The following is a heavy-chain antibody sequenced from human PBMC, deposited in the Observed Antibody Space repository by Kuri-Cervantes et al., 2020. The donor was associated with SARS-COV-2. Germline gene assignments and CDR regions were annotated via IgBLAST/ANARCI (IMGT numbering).Heavy chain of an antibody. V-gene: IGHV3-9*01. CDR3: AKESWYEDSRLGYFDL. D-gene: IGHD2-15*01. J-gene: IGHJ2*01. CDR1: GFTFDDYA. CDR2: ISWNSGSL. Sequence: SLKISCAASGFTFDDYAMHWVRQASGKGLEWVSGISWNSGSLGYADSVKGRFTISRDNAKNSLYLQMNSLRAEDTALYYCAKESWYEDSRLGYFDLWGRGTLVTVSS.